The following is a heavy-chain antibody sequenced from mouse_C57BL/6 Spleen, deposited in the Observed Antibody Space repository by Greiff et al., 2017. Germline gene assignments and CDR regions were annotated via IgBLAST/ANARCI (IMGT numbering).Heavy chain of an antibody. Sequence: LVESGGGLVKPGGSLKLSCAASGFTFSSYTMSWVRQTPEKRLEWVATISGGGGNTYYPDSVKGRFTISRDNTKNALYLHMSRLMSEDTALYYGARHSDYYGSSYDWYVDFWGTGTTVTVSS. V-gene: IGHV5-9*01. D-gene: IGHD1-1*01. CDR3: ARHSDYYGSSYDWYVDF. J-gene: IGHJ1*03. CDR1: GFTFSSYT. CDR2: ISGGGGNT.